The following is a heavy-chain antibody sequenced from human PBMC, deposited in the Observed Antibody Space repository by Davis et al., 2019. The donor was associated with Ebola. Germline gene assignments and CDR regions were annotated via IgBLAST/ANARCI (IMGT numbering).Heavy chain of an antibody. J-gene: IGHJ5*02. CDR3: ARHHGVTENWFDP. D-gene: IGHD4-17*01. CDR2: INSDGSST. V-gene: IGHV3-74*01. CDR1: GFTFSDYY. Sequence: GQSLKISCAASGFTFSDYYMSWVRQAPGKWLVWVSRINSDGSSTSYADSVKGRFTISRDNAKNTLYLQMNSLRAEDTAVYYCARHHGVTENWFDPWGQGTLVTVSS.